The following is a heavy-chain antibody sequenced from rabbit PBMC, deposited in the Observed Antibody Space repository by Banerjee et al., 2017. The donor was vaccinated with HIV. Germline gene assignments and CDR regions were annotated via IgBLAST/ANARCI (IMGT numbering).Heavy chain of an antibody. V-gene: IGHV1S45*01. D-gene: IGHD8-1*01. CDR3: ARNIVGSSYQFNL. J-gene: IGHJ4*01. Sequence: QEQLVESGGGLVQPEGSLTLTCTASGFSFSSSCWMCWVRQAPGKGPEWIACIVTGSGATYYASWAKGRFTISKTSSTTVTLQMTSLTAADTATYFCARNIVGSSYQFNLWGPGTLVTVS. CDR2: IVTGSGAT. CDR1: GFSFSSSCW.